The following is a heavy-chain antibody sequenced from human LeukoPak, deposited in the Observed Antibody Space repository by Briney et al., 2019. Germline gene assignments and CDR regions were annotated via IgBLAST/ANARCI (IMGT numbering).Heavy chain of an antibody. Sequence: PETLSLTCNVSGGSISSHYLSWIRQPPGKGLEWIGYIYYSGNTNYNPSLKSRVTISVDTSKNQFSLKLSSVTAADTAVYYCARERWDAFDIWGQGTMVTVSS. J-gene: IGHJ3*02. CDR1: GGSISSHY. CDR2: IYYSGNT. D-gene: IGHD2-15*01. V-gene: IGHV4-59*11. CDR3: ARERWDAFDI.